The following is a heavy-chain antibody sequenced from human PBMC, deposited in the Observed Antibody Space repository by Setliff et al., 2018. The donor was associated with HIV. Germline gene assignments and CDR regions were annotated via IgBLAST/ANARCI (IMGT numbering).Heavy chain of an antibody. Sequence: ASVKVSCKASGYTFTSYAMHWVRQAPGQRLEWMGWINAGNGNTKYSQKFQGRVTITRDTSASTAYMELSSLRSEDKAVYYCAREGKFRYYYYMDVWGKGTTVTVSS. CDR2: INAGNGNT. CDR3: AREGKFRYYYYMDV. D-gene: IGHD3-10*01. V-gene: IGHV1-3*01. J-gene: IGHJ6*03. CDR1: GYTFTSYA.